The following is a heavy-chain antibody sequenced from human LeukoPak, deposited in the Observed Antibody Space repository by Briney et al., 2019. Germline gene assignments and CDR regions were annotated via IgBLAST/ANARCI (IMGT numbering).Heavy chain of an antibody. Sequence: GGSLRLSCAASGFTFSIYAMHWVRQAPGKGLEWVAVISYDGSNKYYADSVKGRSTISRDNSKNTLYLQMNSLRAEDTAVYYCARGPPRGEWLLNWFDPWGQGTLVTVSS. CDR2: ISYDGSNK. J-gene: IGHJ5*02. CDR3: ARGPPRGEWLLNWFDP. V-gene: IGHV3-30-3*01. CDR1: GFTFSIYA. D-gene: IGHD5-12*01.